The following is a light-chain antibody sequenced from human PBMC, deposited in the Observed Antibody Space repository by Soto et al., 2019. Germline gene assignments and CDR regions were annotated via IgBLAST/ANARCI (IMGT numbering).Light chain of an antibody. CDR1: QGVTTN. CDR2: DVS. Sequence: EIVMTQSPGTLSVAPGERATLSCRAGQGVTTNFAWYQQKSGQSPRLLIYDVSNRATGIPARFSGSGSGTDFTLTISSLEPEDFAVYYCQQRSNWPPTFGQGTRLEI. V-gene: IGKV3-11*01. CDR3: QQRSNWPPT. J-gene: IGKJ5*01.